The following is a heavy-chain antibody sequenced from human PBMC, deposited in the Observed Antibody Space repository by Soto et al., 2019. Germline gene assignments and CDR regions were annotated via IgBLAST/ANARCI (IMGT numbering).Heavy chain of an antibody. V-gene: IGHV4-30-4*01. CDR1: GGSISSGGYF. CDR2: TYHGGTI. CDR3: ARGPSGDTVDY. D-gene: IGHD7-27*01. J-gene: IGHJ4*02. Sequence: QVQLQESGPGLVEPSQTLSLTCTVSGGSISSGGYFWSWIRQPPDQGLDWTGHTYHGGTIYNNPSPNSRITLSVDTSKARFTLQFSSVTAADTAVYSCARGPSGDTVDYWCQGILVTVSS.